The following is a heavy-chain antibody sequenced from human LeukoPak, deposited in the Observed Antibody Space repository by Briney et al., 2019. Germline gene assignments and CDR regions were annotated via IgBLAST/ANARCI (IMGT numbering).Heavy chain of an antibody. D-gene: IGHD3-3*01. J-gene: IGHJ5*01. CDR3: AREAVTIFGLVRTQTPKGPHRFDP. Sequence: ASVKVSCKSSGYTFTSYAMNWVRQAPGQGLEWMGWISTNTGNPTYAQGFTGRFVFSLDTSVSTAYLQISSLKAEDTAVYYCAREAVTIFGLVRTQTPKGPHRFDPWGQGTLVTVSS. CDR2: ISTNTGNP. V-gene: IGHV7-4-1*02. CDR1: GYTFTSYA.